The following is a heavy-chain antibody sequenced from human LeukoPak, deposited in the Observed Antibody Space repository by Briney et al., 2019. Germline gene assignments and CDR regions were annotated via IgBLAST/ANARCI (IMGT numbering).Heavy chain of an antibody. CDR3: AKHLRATNTYIFFGLDV. Sequence: GGPLRLSCAASGFTFSSYSMNWVRQAPGKGLEWVSSISSSSSYIYYADSVKGRFTISRDNAKNSLYLQMTSLRPEDTALYYCAKHLRATNTYIFFGLDVWGQGTTVTVSS. J-gene: IGHJ6*02. D-gene: IGHD1-26*01. CDR1: GFTFSSYS. V-gene: IGHV3-21*04. CDR2: ISSSSSYI.